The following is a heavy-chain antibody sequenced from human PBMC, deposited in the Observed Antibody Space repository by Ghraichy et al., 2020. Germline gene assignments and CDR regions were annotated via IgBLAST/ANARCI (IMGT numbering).Heavy chain of an antibody. Sequence: GWSLRLSCAASGFSFASYAMTWVRQAPGKGLEWVSAISASGGNTYYADSVKGRFTIARDNSKNTLSLQMKSLRAEDTAVFYCAKALSGVPHYFDFWGQGTLVTVSS. V-gene: IGHV3-23*01. CDR2: ISASGGNT. J-gene: IGHJ4*02. CDR1: GFSFASYA. CDR3: AKALSGVPHYFDF. D-gene: IGHD3-3*01.